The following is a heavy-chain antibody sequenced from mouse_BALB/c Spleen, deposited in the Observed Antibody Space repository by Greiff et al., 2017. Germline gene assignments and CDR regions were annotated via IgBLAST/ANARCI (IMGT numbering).Heavy chain of an antibody. CDR1: GFTFSSFG. CDR2: ISSGSSTI. CDR3: ARWGGDRYDAMDY. V-gene: IGHV5-17*02. J-gene: IGHJ4*01. Sequence: EVKVVESGGGLVQPGGSRKLSCAASGFTFSSFGMHWVRQAPEKGLEWVAYISSGSSTIYYADTVKGRFTISRDNPKNTLFLQMTSLRSEDTAMYYCARWGGDRYDAMDYWGQGTSVTVSS. D-gene: IGHD1-1*02.